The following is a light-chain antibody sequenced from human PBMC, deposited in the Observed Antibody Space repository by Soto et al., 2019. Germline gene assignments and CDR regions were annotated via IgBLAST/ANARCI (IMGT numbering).Light chain of an antibody. CDR2: EVS. Sequence: QSGLNQPASVSGSHGQSITISCTGTSSDVGAYDFVSWYQQHPDKAPKLMIYEVSNRPSGVSNRFSGSKSVNTATLTISGLQAEDEADYYCSSYTSSSTRVFGTGTKVTVL. V-gene: IGLV2-14*03. J-gene: IGLJ1*01. CDR3: SSYTSSSTRV. CDR1: SSDVGAYDF.